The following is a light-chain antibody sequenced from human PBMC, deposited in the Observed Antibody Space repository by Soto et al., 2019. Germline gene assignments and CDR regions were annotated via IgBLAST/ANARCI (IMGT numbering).Light chain of an antibody. J-gene: IGLJ1*01. CDR1: SGDIGSYNR. Sequence: QSVLTQPASVSGSPGQSITISFTGTSGDIGSYNRVSWYQQHPGKAPKLIIYEVTDRPSGVSNRFSGSKSGNTASLTISGLQAEDEVEYYCSSYTNINARACVFGTGTKVTVL. V-gene: IGLV2-14*01. CDR2: EVT. CDR3: SSYTNINARACV.